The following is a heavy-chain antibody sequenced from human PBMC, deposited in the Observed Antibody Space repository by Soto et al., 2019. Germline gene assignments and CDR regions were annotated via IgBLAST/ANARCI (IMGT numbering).Heavy chain of an antibody. Sequence: QVQLVESGGGVVQPGTSLRLSCVGSGFTFRSYVIHWVRQAPGKGLEWVALTSYDGSGKYYGDSVRGRFTISRDNSRNTVDLQMDSLRLEDTALYYCARWGTTGGLDVWGLGTLVSVSS. CDR2: TSYDGSGK. V-gene: IGHV3-30*19. J-gene: IGHJ1*01. D-gene: IGHD3-16*01. CDR1: GFTFRSYV. CDR3: ARWGTTGGLDV.